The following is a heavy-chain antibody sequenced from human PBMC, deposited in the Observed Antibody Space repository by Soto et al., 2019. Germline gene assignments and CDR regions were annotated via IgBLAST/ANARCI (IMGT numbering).Heavy chain of an antibody. J-gene: IGHJ4*02. Sequence: GGSLGLSCTASGFTFSNYVMTWGRQAPGEGREWVSGITAGGENTYHTDSVKGRFIISRDNSKNTLYLQMNSLRVEDTAVYYCVKGTFWSSYCTGMTQHDSWGQGTLVTVSS. CDR2: ITAGGENT. CDR1: GFTFSNYV. D-gene: IGHD3-3*01. V-gene: IGHV3-23*01. CDR3: VKGTFWSSYCTGMTQHDS.